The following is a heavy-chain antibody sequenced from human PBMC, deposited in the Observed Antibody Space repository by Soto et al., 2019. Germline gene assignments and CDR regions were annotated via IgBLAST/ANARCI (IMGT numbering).Heavy chain of an antibody. CDR2: IWYDGSNK. CDR3: ASPSPGGFIMGKTHFDY. Sequence: QVQLVESGGGVVQPGRSLRLSCAASGFTFSSYGMHWVRQAPGKGLEWVAVIWYDGSNKYYADSVKGRFTISRDNSKNTLYLKRNGLRAEDTAVYYCASPSPGGFIMGKTHFDYWGQEPLFTVSS. D-gene: IGHD3-10*01. J-gene: IGHJ4*02. V-gene: IGHV3-33*01. CDR1: GFTFSSYG.